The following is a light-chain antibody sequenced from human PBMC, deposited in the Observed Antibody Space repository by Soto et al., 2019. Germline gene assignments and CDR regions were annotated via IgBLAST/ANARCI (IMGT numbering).Light chain of an antibody. CDR3: QQYYAIPLS. CDR2: WTS. CDR1: QSVLYSSNNKNY. Sequence: DIVMTQSPDSLAVSLGERATINCKSSQSVLYSSNNKNYLAWYQQKPGQPPKLLIYWTSTRESGVPDRFSGSGLGTEFTLTISSLQAEDVAVYYCQQYYAIPLSFGGGTKMEIK. V-gene: IGKV4-1*01. J-gene: IGKJ4*01.